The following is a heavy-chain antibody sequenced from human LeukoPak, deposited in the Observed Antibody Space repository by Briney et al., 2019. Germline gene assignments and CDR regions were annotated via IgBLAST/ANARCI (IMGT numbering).Heavy chain of an antibody. J-gene: IGHJ4*02. Sequence: AGGSLRLSCAAPGFTFSSYEMNWVRQAPGKGLEWVSYITSSGSTIYYADSVKGRFTISRDNAKNSLYLQMNSLRAEDTAVYYCAIPTYYYDSSGQGYWGQGTLVTASS. CDR3: AIPTYYYDSSGQGY. CDR2: ITSSGSTI. CDR1: GFTFSSYE. V-gene: IGHV3-48*03. D-gene: IGHD3-22*01.